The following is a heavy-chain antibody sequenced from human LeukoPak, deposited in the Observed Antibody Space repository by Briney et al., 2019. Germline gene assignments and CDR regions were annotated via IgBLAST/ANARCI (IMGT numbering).Heavy chain of an antibody. CDR1: GFTFGSYW. D-gene: IGHD3-22*01. CDR3: ARDLVYDSSGYSQPLDY. J-gene: IGHJ4*02. CDR2: IKQDGSEK. Sequence: GGSLRLSCAASGFTFGSYWMSWVRQAPGKGLEWVANIKQDGSEKYYVDSVKGRFTISRDNAKNSLYLQMNSLRAEDTAVYYCARDLVYDSSGYSQPLDYWGQGTLVTVSS. V-gene: IGHV3-7*01.